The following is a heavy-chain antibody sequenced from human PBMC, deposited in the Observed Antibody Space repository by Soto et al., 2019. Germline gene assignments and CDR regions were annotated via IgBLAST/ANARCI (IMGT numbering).Heavy chain of an antibody. CDR2: IYYSGST. Sequence: SETLSLTCTVSGGSISSSSYYWGWIRQPPGKGLEWIGSIYYSGSTYYNPSLKSRVTISVDTSKNQFSLKLSSVTAADTAVYYCARHSVLMRPFDWFDPWGQGTLVTVSS. J-gene: IGHJ5*02. CDR1: GGSISSSSYY. CDR3: ARHSVLMRPFDWFDP. D-gene: IGHD2-8*01. V-gene: IGHV4-39*01.